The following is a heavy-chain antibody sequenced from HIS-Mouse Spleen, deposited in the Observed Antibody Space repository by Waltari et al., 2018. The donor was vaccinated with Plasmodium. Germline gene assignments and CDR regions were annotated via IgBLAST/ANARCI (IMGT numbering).Heavy chain of an antibody. Sequence: QVQLQESGPGLVKPSETLSLTCTVSCGSISRYYWTWIRQPAGKGLEWIGRIYTSGSTNYNPSLKSRVTMSVDTSKNQFSLKLSSVTAADTAVYYCARDGGSSTSCYLDYWGQGTLVTVSS. V-gene: IGHV4-4*07. CDR3: ARDGGSSTSCYLDY. J-gene: IGHJ4*02. CDR1: CGSISRYY. D-gene: IGHD2-2*01. CDR2: IYTSGST.